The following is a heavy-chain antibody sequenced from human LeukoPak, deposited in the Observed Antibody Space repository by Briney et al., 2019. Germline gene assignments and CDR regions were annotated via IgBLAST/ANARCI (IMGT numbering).Heavy chain of an antibody. CDR3: ARHGYSSGWYFDY. Sequence: SETLSLTCTVSGGSISSPDHYWSWIRQPPGKDLEWIGYIFHRGTTYYNPSLKSRVTISVDTSKNQFSLKLSSVTAADTAVYYCARHGYSSGWYFDYWGQGTLVTVSS. CDR1: GGSISSPDHY. J-gene: IGHJ4*02. CDR2: IFHRGTT. D-gene: IGHD6-19*01. V-gene: IGHV4-39*01.